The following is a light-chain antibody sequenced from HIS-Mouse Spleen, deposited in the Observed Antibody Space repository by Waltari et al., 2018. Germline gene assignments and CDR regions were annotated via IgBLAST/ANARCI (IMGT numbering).Light chain of an antibody. J-gene: IGLJ3*02. V-gene: IGLV1-40*01. CDR1: SPNIGVGSD. CDR2: GNS. CDR3: QSYDSSLSGSKWV. Sequence: QSVLTQPPSVSGAPGQSVTISCTRSSPNIGVGSDLHWYQQLPGPAPKPPIYGNSKRPSGVPDRCSGSKSGTSASLAITGLQAEDEADYYCQSYDSSLSGSKWVFGGGTKLTVL.